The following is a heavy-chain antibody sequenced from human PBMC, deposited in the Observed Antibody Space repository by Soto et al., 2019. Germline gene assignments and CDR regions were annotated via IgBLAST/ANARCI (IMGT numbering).Heavy chain of an antibody. V-gene: IGHV3-48*02. Sequence: GGSLRLSCAASGFTFSSYSMNWVRQAPGKGLEWVSYISSSSSTIYYADSVKGRFTISRDNAKNSLYLQMNSLRDEDTAVYYCARDAALFGITGNTGDYWGQGTLVTVSS. J-gene: IGHJ4*02. CDR1: GFTFSSYS. D-gene: IGHD1-7*01. CDR2: ISSSSSTI. CDR3: ARDAALFGITGNTGDY.